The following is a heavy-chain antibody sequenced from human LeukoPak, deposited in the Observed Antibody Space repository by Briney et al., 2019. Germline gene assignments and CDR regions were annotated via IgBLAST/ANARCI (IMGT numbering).Heavy chain of an antibody. CDR3: ARVFWSYHHFDY. V-gene: IGHV3-30-3*01. CDR1: GFTFSSYA. D-gene: IGHD3-3*01. J-gene: IGHJ4*02. Sequence: PGRSLRLSCAASGFTFSSYAMHWVRQAPGKGLEWVAVISYDGSNKYYADSVKGRFTISRDNSKNTLYLQMNSLRAEDTAVYYCARVFWSYHHFDYWGQGTLVTVSS. CDR2: ISYDGSNK.